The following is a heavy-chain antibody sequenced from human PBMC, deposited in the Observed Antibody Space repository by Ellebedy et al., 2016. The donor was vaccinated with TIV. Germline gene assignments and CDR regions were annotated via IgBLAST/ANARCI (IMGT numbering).Heavy chain of an antibody. CDR1: GFTFSSYA. D-gene: IGHD6-13*01. Sequence: GGSLRLXXAASGFTFSSYAMSWVRQAPGKGLEWVSAISGSGGSTYYADSVKGRFTISRDNSKNTLYLQMNSLRAEDTAVYYCAKDPVAAAGGSWFDPWGQGTLVTVSS. J-gene: IGHJ5*02. CDR3: AKDPVAAAGGSWFDP. V-gene: IGHV3-23*01. CDR2: ISGSGGST.